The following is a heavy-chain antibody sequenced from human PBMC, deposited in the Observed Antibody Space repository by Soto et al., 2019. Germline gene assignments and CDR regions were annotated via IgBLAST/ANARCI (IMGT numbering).Heavy chain of an antibody. CDR3: ARVGAGNDFRLTLMDF. V-gene: IGHV1-2*04. Sequence: ASVKVSCKASGYTFTGYYMHWVRQAPGQGLEWMGWINPNSGGTNYAQKFQGWVTMTRDTSISTAYMELSRLRSDDTAVYYCARVGAGNDFRLTLMDFWGKGTTVTVSS. J-gene: IGHJ6*03. CDR1: GYTFTGYY. CDR2: INPNSGGT. D-gene: IGHD3-3*01.